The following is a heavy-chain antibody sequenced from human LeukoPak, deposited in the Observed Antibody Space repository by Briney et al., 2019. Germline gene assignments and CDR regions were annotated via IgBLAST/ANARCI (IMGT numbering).Heavy chain of an antibody. Sequence: GGSLRLSCAASGFTFSSYAMSWVRQAPGKGLEWVSAISGSGGSTYYADSVKGRFTISRDNSKNTLYLQMNSLRAEDTAVYYCAHSDPYDPGPSPPLDYWGQGTLVTVSS. D-gene: IGHD3-3*01. CDR2: ISGSGGST. CDR3: AHSDPYDPGPSPPLDY. J-gene: IGHJ4*02. V-gene: IGHV3-23*01. CDR1: GFTFSSYA.